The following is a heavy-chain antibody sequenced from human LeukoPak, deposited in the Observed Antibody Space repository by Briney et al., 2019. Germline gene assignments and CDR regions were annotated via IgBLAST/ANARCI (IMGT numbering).Heavy chain of an antibody. J-gene: IGHJ4*02. Sequence: PSETLSLTCTVSGGSISSYYWSWIRQPPGKGLEWIGYIYYSVSTNYNPSLKSRVTISVDTSENQFSLKLTSVTAADTAVYYCARRMYGSSFDYWGQGTLVTVSS. D-gene: IGHD6-6*01. CDR2: IYYSVST. V-gene: IGHV4-59*08. CDR1: GGSISSYY. CDR3: ARRMYGSSFDY.